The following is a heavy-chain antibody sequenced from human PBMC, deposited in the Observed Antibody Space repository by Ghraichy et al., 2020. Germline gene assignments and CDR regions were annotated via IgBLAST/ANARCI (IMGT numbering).Heavy chain of an antibody. CDR3: ARIRSSIWSYYYNGMDV. CDR2: INPSGGST. V-gene: IGHV1-46*03. J-gene: IGHJ6*02. D-gene: IGHD6-13*01. Sequence: ASVKVSCKASGYTFTSYYMHWVRQAPGQGLEWMGIINPSGGSTSYAQKFQGRVTMTMDTSTSTVYMELSSLRSDDTAVYYCARIRSSIWSYYYNGMDVWGQGTTVTVSS. CDR1: GYTFTSYY.